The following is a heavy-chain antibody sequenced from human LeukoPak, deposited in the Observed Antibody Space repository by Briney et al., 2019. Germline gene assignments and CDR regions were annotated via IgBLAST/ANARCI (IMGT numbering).Heavy chain of an antibody. V-gene: IGHV4-34*01. Sequence: SETLSLTCAVYGGSFSGYYWSWIRQPPGKGLEWIGEINHSGSTNYNPALKSRVTISVDTSKNHFSLKLSSVTAADTTVYYCARGPWYCSSTSSLNWYFDLWGRGTLVTVSS. CDR2: INHSGST. CDR3: ARGPWYCSSTSSLNWYFDL. D-gene: IGHD2-2*01. CDR1: GGSFSGYY. J-gene: IGHJ2*01.